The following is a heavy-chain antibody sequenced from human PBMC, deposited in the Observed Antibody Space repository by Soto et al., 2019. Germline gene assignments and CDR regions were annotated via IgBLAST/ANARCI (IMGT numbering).Heavy chain of an antibody. V-gene: IGHV4-4*02. CDR2: AYHNGLT. D-gene: IGHD6-19*01. CDR1: GDSVTSNVW. J-gene: IGHJ4*02. CDR3: ARDAAVPGESDRFDF. Sequence: TLSLTCAVSGDSVTSNVWWSWVRQPPGKGLEWIGEAYHNGLTDYNPSLKSRVTMSVDTSKNEFSLKLTSLTAADTAIYYCARDAAVPGESDRFDFWGQGTLVTVSS.